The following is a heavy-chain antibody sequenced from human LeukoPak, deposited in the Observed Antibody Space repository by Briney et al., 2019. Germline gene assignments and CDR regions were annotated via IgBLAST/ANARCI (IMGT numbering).Heavy chain of an antibody. CDR3: AKDHADVWFGNNWFDP. CDR2: ISGSGGST. D-gene: IGHD3-10*01. Sequence: QPGGSLRLSCAASGFTFSSYPLHWVRQAPGKGLEWVSAISGSGGSTYYADSVKGRFTISRDNSKNTLYLQMNSLRAEDTAVYYCAKDHADVWFGNNWFDPWGQGTLVTVSS. V-gene: IGHV3-23*01. J-gene: IGHJ5*02. CDR1: GFTFSSYP.